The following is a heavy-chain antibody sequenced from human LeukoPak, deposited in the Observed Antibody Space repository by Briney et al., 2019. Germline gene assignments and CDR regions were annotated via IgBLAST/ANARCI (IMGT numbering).Heavy chain of an antibody. D-gene: IGHD3-10*01. J-gene: IGHJ4*02. CDR3: ARSGLWFGELSLDY. CDR1: GGSISSYY. Sequence: SETLSLTCTVSGGSISSYYWSWIRQPAGKGLEWIGRIYTSGSTNYNPSLKSRVTMSVDTSKKQFSLNLTSVTAADTAIYYCARSGLWFGELSLDYWGQGTLVTVSS. CDR2: IYTSGST. V-gene: IGHV4-4*07.